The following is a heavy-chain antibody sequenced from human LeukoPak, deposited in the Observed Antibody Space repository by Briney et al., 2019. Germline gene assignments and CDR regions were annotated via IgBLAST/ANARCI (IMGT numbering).Heavy chain of an antibody. CDR1: GFTFSSYW. Sequence: GGSLRLSCAASGFTFSSYWMTWVRQAPGKGLEWVANINDDGSDANYADSVKGRFTISRDNSKNTLYLQMNSLRAEDTAVYYCAKVGVYYYDSSGYFDYWGQGTLVTVSS. D-gene: IGHD3-22*01. V-gene: IGHV3-30*02. CDR3: AKVGVYYYDSSGYFDY. CDR2: INDDGSDA. J-gene: IGHJ4*02.